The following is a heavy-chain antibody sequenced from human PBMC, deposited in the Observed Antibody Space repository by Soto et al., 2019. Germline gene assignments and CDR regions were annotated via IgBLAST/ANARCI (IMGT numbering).Heavy chain of an antibody. CDR2: IYYSGST. V-gene: IGHV4-59*12. CDR3: ARGRGGPYGMDV. J-gene: IGHJ6*02. Sequence: SETLSLTCTVSGDSISSYYWSWIRQPPGKGLEWIGYIYYSGSTNYNPSLKSRVTISVDTSKNQFSLKLSSVTAADTAVYYCARGRGGPYGMDVWGQGTTVTVSS. CDR1: GDSISSYY.